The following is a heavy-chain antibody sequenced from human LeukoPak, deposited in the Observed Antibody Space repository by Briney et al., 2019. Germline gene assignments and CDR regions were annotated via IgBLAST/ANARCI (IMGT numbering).Heavy chain of an antibody. CDR3: AKDRSSTSCFDY. D-gene: IGHD2-2*01. CDR1: GFTFSSYA. J-gene: IGHJ4*02. Sequence: GGSLRLSCAASGFTFSSYAMSWVRQAPGKGLEWVSAISGGGGSTYYADSVKGRFTISRDNSKNTLYLQMNSLRAEDTAVYYCAKDRSSTSCFDYWGQGTLVTVSS. V-gene: IGHV3-23*01. CDR2: ISGGGGST.